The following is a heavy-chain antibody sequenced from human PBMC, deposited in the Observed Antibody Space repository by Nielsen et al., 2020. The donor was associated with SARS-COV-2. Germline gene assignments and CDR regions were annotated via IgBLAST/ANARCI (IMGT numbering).Heavy chain of an antibody. Sequence: GESLKISCAASGFTFSSYAMHWVRQAPGKGLEWVAVISYDGSNKYYADSVKGRFTISRDNSKNTLYLQMNSLRAEDTAVYYCAKDHDSSGYYYEPRTYCFDYWGQGTLVTVSS. J-gene: IGHJ4*02. V-gene: IGHV3-30*04. D-gene: IGHD3-22*01. CDR3: AKDHDSSGYYYEPRTYCFDY. CDR2: ISYDGSNK. CDR1: GFTFSSYA.